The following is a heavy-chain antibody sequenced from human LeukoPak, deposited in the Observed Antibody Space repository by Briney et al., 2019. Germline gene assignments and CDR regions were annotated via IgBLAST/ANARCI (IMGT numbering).Heavy chain of an antibody. J-gene: IGHJ5*02. CDR1: GGSISSGGYY. D-gene: IGHD3-10*01. CDR3: ARRGFGDWFDP. V-gene: IGHV4-31*03. Sequence: SETLSLTCTVSGGSISSGGYYCSWIRQHPGKGLEWIGYIYHSGSTYYNPSLKSRVTISVDTSKNQFSLKLSSVTAADTAVYYCARRGFGDWFDPWGQGTLVTVSS. CDR2: IYHSGST.